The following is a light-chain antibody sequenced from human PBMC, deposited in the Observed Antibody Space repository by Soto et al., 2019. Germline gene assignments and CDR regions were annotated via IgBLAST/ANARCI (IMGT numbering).Light chain of an antibody. J-gene: IGLJ2*01. V-gene: IGLV2-14*03. CDR3: SSYTTTSTVV. CDR1: SSDVGGYNY. Sequence: QSVLTQPASVSGSPGQSITISCTGTSSDVGGYNYVSWYQHHPGKAPKLMIYDVTHRPSGVSNRFSGSKSGNTASLTISGVQSEDEASYYCSSYTTTSTVVFGGGTKVTVL. CDR2: DVT.